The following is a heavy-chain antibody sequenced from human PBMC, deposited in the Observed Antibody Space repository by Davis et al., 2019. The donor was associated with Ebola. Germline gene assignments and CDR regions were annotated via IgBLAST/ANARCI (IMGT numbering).Heavy chain of an antibody. J-gene: IGHJ5*02. CDR2: INNDGSGT. V-gene: IGHV3-74*01. CDR1: GFIISNYW. CDR3: AKGGGTSSSDFRRT. Sequence: GESLKISCAASGFIISNYWMHWVRQGPGQGLVWVSRINNDGSGTVYADSVKGRFTISRDNSKNTLYSQMNSLRAEDTAVYYCAKGGGTSSSDFRRTWGQGTLVTVSS. D-gene: IGHD4-23*01.